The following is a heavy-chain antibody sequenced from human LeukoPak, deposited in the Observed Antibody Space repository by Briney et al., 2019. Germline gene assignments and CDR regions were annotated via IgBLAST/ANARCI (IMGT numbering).Heavy chain of an antibody. D-gene: IGHD5-18*01. V-gene: IGHV4-59*12. J-gene: IGHJ4*02. CDR1: GGSISSYY. CDR2: IYYSGST. CDR3: ARDLGFNSGYSYGAYYFDY. Sequence: SETLSLTCTVSGGSISSYYWSWIRQPPGKGLEWIGSIYYSGSTYYNPSLKSRVTISVDTSKNQFSLKLSSVTAADTAVYYCARDLGFNSGYSYGAYYFDYWGQGTLVTVSS.